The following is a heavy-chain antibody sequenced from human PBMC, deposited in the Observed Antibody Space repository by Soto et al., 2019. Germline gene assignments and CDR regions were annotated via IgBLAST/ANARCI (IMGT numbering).Heavy chain of an antibody. V-gene: IGHV1-8*01. CDR2: MNPNSGNT. CDR1: VYTFTSYD. Sequence: ASVKVSCKASVYTFTSYDINWVRQATGQGLEWMGWMNPNSGNTSYAQKLQGRVTMTTNTSISTAYMELRSLRSDDTAVYYCARVPNEVLEVMRTNWFEPWGQGTLVTVSS. D-gene: IGHD2-21*01. CDR3: ARVPNEVLEVMRTNWFEP. J-gene: IGHJ5*02.